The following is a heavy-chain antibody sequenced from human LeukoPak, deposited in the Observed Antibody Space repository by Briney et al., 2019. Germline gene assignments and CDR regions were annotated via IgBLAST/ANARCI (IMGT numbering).Heavy chain of an antibody. V-gene: IGHV4-4*07. CDR2: IFPSGST. D-gene: IGHD3-16*01. CDR3: ARDPFTFGGRRGWFHP. Sequence: SETLSLTCTVSGGSISSYSWNWIRQPAEKGLEWIGHIFPSGSTNYNPSLNSRVTMSIHTSKNQFSLKLSSVTAADTAMYYCARDPFTFGGRRGWFHPWGQGTLVTVSS. J-gene: IGHJ5*02. CDR1: GGSISSYS.